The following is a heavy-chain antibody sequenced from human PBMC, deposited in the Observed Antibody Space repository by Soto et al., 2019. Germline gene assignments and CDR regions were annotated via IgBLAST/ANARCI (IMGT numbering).Heavy chain of an antibody. D-gene: IGHD2-2*02. CDR1: GFTFGGYA. Sequence: GGSLRLSCTASGFTFGGYAMSWVRQAPGKGLEWVGFIRSKAYGGTTEYAASVKGRFTISRDDSKSIAYLQMNSLKTEDTAVYYCTRVVVPAAIRGLRRPNNGYRSSKPSNVVDYWGQGTLVTVSS. CDR3: TRVVVPAAIRGLRRPNNGYRSSKPSNVVDY. V-gene: IGHV3-49*04. CDR2: IRSKAYGGTT. J-gene: IGHJ4*02.